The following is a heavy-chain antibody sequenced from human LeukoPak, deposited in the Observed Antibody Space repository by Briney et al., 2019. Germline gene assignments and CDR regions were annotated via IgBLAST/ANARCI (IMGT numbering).Heavy chain of an antibody. CDR2: IIPILGIA. CDR1: GGTFSSYT. CDR3: ARDEVGGLSYDLWSGYRNYGMDV. J-gene: IGHJ6*02. V-gene: IGHV1-69*04. Sequence: SVKVSCKASGGTFSSYTISWVRQAPGQGLEWMGRIIPILGIANYAQKFQGRVTITADKSTSTAYMELSSLRSEDTAVYYCARDEVGGLSYDLWSGYRNYGMDVWGQGTTVTVSS. D-gene: IGHD3-3*01.